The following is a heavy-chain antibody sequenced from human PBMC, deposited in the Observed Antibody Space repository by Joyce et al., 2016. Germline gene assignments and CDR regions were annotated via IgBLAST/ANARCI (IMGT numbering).Heavy chain of an antibody. J-gene: IGHJ5*01. Sequence: QVQLQESGPGLVKPSGTLSLTCAVSGGSISSAHWWSWFRQPPGKGLEWSGEIDLGGSTTYNPSLMSRVTISVDKSKNQLSLKMNSVTAADTAVYYCARNGAYSQDSWGQGTLVTVSS. CDR2: IDLGGST. D-gene: IGHD5-12*01. CDR3: ARNGAYSQDS. CDR1: GGSISSAHW. V-gene: IGHV4-4*02.